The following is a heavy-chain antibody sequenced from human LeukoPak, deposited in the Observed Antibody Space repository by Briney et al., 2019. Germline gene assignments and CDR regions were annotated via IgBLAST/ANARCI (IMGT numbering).Heavy chain of an antibody. V-gene: IGHV5-51*01. D-gene: IGHD2-2*01. J-gene: IGHJ3*02. Sequence: HGESLKISCKGSGYSFTSYWIGWVRQMPGKGLEWMGIIYPGDSDTRYSPSFQGQVTISADKSISTAYLQWSSLKASDTAMYYCARRDIVVVPAAGGAFDIWGQGTMATVSS. CDR2: IYPGDSDT. CDR1: GYSFTSYW. CDR3: ARRDIVVVPAAGGAFDI.